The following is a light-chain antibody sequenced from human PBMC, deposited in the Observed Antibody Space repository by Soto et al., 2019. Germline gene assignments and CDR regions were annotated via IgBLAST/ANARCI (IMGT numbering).Light chain of an antibody. Sequence: QSALTQPASVSGSPGQSITISCTGTSSDVGSYNLVSWYQQHPGKAPKLMIYEVSKRPSGVSNRFSGSKSGNTASLTISGRQAEDEADDYCCSYAGSSTFGVFGGGTKLTVL. CDR3: CSYAGSSTFGV. CDR2: EVS. J-gene: IGLJ2*01. CDR1: SSDVGSYNL. V-gene: IGLV2-23*02.